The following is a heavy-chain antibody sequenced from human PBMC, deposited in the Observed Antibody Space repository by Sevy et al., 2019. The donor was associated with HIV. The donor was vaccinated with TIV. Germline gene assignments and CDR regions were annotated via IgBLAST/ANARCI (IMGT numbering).Heavy chain of an antibody. D-gene: IGHD3-3*01. Sequence: ASVKVSCKASGYTFSSYGISWVRQAPGQGLEWMGWISAYTGNTDYAQKFQGRVTMTTDTSTSTAYMELRSLRSDDTAVYYCARDRPQRVVIILASGYYYGMDVWGQGTTVTVSS. CDR3: ARDRPQRVVIILASGYYYGMDV. J-gene: IGHJ6*02. CDR2: ISAYTGNT. CDR1: GYTFSSYG. V-gene: IGHV1-18*04.